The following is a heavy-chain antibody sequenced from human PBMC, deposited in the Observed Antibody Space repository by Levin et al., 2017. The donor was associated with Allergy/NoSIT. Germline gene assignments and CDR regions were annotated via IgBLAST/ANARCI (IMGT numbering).Heavy chain of an antibody. CDR3: AHKADMTLSYCDY. J-gene: IGHJ4*02. Sequence: SGPTLVKPTQTLTLTCTFSGFSLSTTGVGVGWIRQPPGKALEWLAVIYWDDHKRYSPSLQSRLTITKDPSNNQVVLTLTNLDPVDTATYYGAHKADMTLSYCDYWGQGTLVTVSS. CDR2: IYWDDHK. V-gene: IGHV2-5*02. CDR1: GFSLSTTGVG.